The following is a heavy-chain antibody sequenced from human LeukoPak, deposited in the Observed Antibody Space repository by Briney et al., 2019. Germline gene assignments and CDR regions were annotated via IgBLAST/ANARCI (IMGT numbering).Heavy chain of an antibody. CDR1: GFTVSTYW. V-gene: IGHV3-7*05. Sequence: GGSLRLSCAASGFTVSTYWMSWVRQAPGKGLEWVANIKHDGSQKYYVDSVKGRFSISRDNAQTSLYLQMNSLRAEDTAVYYCARASDPWLQLTWGQGTLVTVSS. CDR3: ARASDPWLQLT. J-gene: IGHJ5*02. CDR2: IKHDGSQK. D-gene: IGHD5-24*01.